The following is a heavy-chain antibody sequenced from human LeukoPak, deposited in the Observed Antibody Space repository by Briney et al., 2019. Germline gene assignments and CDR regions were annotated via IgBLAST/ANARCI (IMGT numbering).Heavy chain of an antibody. CDR2: ISINTNT. CDR3: AIAQTWDGLFES. CDR1: GIAVSGNY. Sequence: PGGSLRLSCAASGIAVSGNYMSWVRQTPGKGLEWVSFISINTNTFYAESVRGRFTISRDTSKNTLLLQMNSLRDEDSAIYYCAIAQTWDGLFESWGQGTLVTVSS. V-gene: IGHV3-53*01. D-gene: IGHD1-26*01. J-gene: IGHJ4*02.